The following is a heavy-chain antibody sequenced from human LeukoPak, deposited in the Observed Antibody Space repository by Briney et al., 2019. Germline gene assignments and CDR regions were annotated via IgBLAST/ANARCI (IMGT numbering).Heavy chain of an antibody. CDR2: ISYSGST. Sequence: SQTLSLTCSVSGGSITSGDYYWSWIRQPPGKGLESIGYISYSGSTKYNPSLKSRLSISVDTSSNQFSLKLYSVTAADTAVYFFARVPPYDRSTYLLDAFDIWGQGTMVTVSS. CDR3: ARVPPYDRSTYLLDAFDI. V-gene: IGHV4-30-4*08. J-gene: IGHJ3*02. CDR1: GGSITSGDYY. D-gene: IGHD3-22*01.